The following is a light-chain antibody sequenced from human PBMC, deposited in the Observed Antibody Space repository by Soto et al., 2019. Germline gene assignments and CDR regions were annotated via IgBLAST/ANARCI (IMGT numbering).Light chain of an antibody. CDR3: QQYSRSSWT. V-gene: IGKV1-5*01. J-gene: IGKJ1*01. CDR2: DAS. CDR1: QSIGDW. Sequence: DKQMTQSPSTLSASVGARVTITCRASQSIGDWLAWYQQKPGKAPKLLIYDASILQSGVPSRFSGSGSGTEFTLTISSLQPDDLATYYCQQYSRSSWTFGQGTKV.